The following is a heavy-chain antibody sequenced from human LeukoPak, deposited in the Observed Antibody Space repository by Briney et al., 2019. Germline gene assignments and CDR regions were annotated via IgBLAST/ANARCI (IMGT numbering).Heavy chain of an antibody. V-gene: IGHV3-23*01. CDR3: AKWGDYDILSGYYDSDY. J-gene: IGHJ4*02. D-gene: IGHD3-9*01. CDR2: IVGSGGST. Sequence: GGSLRLSCAASGFTFSNYAMSWVRQAPGKGLEWVSAIVGSGGSTYYADSVKGRFTISRDNPKNTLYLQMNSLRAEDTAVYYCAKWGDYDILSGYYDSDYWGQGTLVTVSS. CDR1: GFTFSNYA.